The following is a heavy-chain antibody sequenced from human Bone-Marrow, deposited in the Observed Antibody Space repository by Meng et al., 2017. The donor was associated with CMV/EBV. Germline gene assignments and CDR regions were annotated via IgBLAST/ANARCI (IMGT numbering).Heavy chain of an antibody. CDR1: GFTFSSYG. J-gene: IGHJ6*02. CDR2: IRYDGSNK. CDR3: ARDAVLEQIIPGRVAPGYGMDV. Sequence: GGSLRLSCAASGFTFSSYGMHWVRQAPGKGLEWVAFIRYDGSNKYYADSVKGRFTISRDNAKNSLYLQMNSLRAEDTAVYYCARDAVLEQIIPGRVAPGYGMDVWGQGTTVTVSS. D-gene: IGHD2-15*01. V-gene: IGHV3-30*02.